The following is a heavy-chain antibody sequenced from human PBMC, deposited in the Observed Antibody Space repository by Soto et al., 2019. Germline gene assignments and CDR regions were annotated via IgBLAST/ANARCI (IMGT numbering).Heavy chain of an antibody. V-gene: IGHV5-51*01. CDR2: IYPGDSDT. D-gene: IGHD6-19*01. Sequence: EVQLVQSGAEVKKSGDSLKISCQGSGYSFTNYWIAWVRQMPGKGLEWMGIIYPGDSDTMYSPSFQGQVTFSADKSITTAYLQWSSRKASDTAIYYCATNAVPGPWYDYWGQGTLVTVSS. J-gene: IGHJ4*02. CDR3: ATNAVPGPWYDY. CDR1: GYSFTNYW.